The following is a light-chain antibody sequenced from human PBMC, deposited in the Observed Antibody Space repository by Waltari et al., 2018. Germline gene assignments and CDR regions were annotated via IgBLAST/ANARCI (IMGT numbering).Light chain of an antibody. CDR1: QGINSA. CDR3: QQFNSYPIT. J-gene: IGKJ5*01. V-gene: IGKV1-13*02. CDR2: DAS. Sequence: AIQLTQSPSSLSASVGDRVTITCRASQGINSALAWYQQKPGKAPKLLIYDASSLESGVPSRFSGSGSGTDFTLTISSLQPEDFATYYCQQFNSYPITFGQGTRLEIK.